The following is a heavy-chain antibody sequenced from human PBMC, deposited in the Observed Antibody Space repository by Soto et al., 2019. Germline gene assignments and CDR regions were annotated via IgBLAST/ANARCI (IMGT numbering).Heavy chain of an antibody. CDR2: INHSGST. D-gene: IGHD3-3*01. Sequence: PSETLSLTCAVYGGSFSGYYWSWIRQPPGKGLEWIGEINHSGSTNYNPSLKSRVTISVDTSKNQFSLKLSSVTAADTAVYYCARGVRDYDFWSGYYIGYFEYWGQGTLVTVSS. CDR1: GGSFSGYY. CDR3: ARGVRDYDFWSGYYIGYFEY. J-gene: IGHJ4*02. V-gene: IGHV4-34*01.